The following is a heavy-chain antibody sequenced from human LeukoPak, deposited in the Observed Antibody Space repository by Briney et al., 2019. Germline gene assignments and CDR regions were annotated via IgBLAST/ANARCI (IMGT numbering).Heavy chain of an antibody. J-gene: IGHJ3*02. D-gene: IGHD3-22*01. CDR1: GFTFSSYS. Sequence: KPGGSLRLSCAASGFTFSSYSMNWVRQAPGKGLEWVSSISSSSSYIYYADSVKGRFTISRDNARNPLYLQMNSLRAEDTAVYYCARDRDSSGYWLPERRAFDIWGQGTMVTVSS. CDR2: ISSSSSYI. V-gene: IGHV3-21*01. CDR3: ARDRDSSGYWLPERRAFDI.